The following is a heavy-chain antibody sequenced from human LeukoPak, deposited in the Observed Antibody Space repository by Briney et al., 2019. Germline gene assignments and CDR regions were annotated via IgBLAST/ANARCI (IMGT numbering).Heavy chain of an antibody. D-gene: IGHD6-13*01. CDR2: IWYGGSNK. V-gene: IGHV3-33*08. J-gene: IGHJ4*02. Sequence: GGSLRLSCAASGFTFSSYGMHWVRQAPGKGLEWVAVIWYGGSNKYYADSVKGRFTISRDNSKNTLYLQMNSLRAEDTAVYYCARDDPPYSSSWSPRSGSFDYWGQGTLVTVSS. CDR3: ARDDPPYSSSWSPRSGSFDY. CDR1: GFTFSSYG.